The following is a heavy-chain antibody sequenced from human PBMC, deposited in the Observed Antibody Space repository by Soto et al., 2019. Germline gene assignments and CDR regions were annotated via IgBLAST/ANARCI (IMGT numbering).Heavy chain of an antibody. CDR3: ARVATVTFPFSFDY. CDR2: MNPNSGNT. CDR1: GYTFTSYD. V-gene: IGHV1-8*01. D-gene: IGHD4-17*01. J-gene: IGHJ4*02. Sequence: ASVKVSCKASGYTFTSYDINWVRQATGQGPEWMGWMNPNSGNTGYAQKFQGRVTMTRNTSISTAYMELSSLRSEDTAVYYCARVATVTFPFSFDYWGQGTLVTVSS.